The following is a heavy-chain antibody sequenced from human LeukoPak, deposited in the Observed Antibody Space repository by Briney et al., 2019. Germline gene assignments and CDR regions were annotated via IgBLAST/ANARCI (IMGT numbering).Heavy chain of an antibody. Sequence: GGSLRLSCAASGFTFSSYLMHWIRHAPGKGLVWVSRIKRDGSSPAYADSVKGRFTISRDNAKNTLYLQMNSLRAEDTAVYYCAALDNGRDYWGQGTLVTVSS. V-gene: IGHV3-74*01. CDR3: AALDNGRDY. J-gene: IGHJ4*02. CDR1: GFTFSSYL. D-gene: IGHD1-14*01. CDR2: IKRDGSSP.